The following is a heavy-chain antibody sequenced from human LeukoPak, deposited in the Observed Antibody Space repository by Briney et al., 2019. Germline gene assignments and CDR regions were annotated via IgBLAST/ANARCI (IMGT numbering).Heavy chain of an antibody. Sequence: GGSLRLSCAGSGFALKSYSLSWVRQAPGKGLEWVSSISSTSAYIYYADSVKGRFTISRDNVDNVVYLQMNSLGAEDTAVYYCARVAVSGPTGWFDSWGQGTLVMVSS. CDR2: ISSTSAYI. J-gene: IGHJ5*01. D-gene: IGHD2-8*02. CDR3: ARVAVSGPTGWFDS. V-gene: IGHV3-21*01. CDR1: GFALKSYS.